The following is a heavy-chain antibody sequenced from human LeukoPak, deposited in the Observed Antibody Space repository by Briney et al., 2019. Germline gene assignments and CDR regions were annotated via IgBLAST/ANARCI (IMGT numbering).Heavy chain of an antibody. Sequence: SGGSLRLSCAASGFTFSSYGMHWVRQAPGKGLEWVAFIRYDGSNKYYADSVKGRFTISRDNSKNTLYLEMNSLRAEDTAVYYCAKDKRGYSPSYFDYWGQGTLVTVSS. CDR1: GFTFSSYG. V-gene: IGHV3-30*02. J-gene: IGHJ4*02. CDR2: IRYDGSNK. CDR3: AKDKRGYSPSYFDY. D-gene: IGHD3-22*01.